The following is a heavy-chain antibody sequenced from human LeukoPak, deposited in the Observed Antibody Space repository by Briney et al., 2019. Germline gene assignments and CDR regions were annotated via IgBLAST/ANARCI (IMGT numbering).Heavy chain of an antibody. CDR1: GFTFRTYS. Sequence: TGGSLRLSCAASGFTFRTYSMNWVRQGPGKGLEWVSYISSSSSSIYYADSVKGRFTISRDNAKDSLYLQMNSLRDEDTAVYYCAREPRESCAAFDIWGQGTMVTVSS. V-gene: IGHV3-48*02. CDR3: AREPRESCAAFDI. J-gene: IGHJ3*02. CDR2: ISSSSSSI.